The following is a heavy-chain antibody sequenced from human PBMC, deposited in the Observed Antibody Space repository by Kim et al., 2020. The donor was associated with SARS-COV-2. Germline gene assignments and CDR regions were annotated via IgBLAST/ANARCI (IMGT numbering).Heavy chain of an antibody. CDR1: GFTFSNYD. CDR2: IGRSDDHV. D-gene: IGHD6-19*01. CDR3: ARGVLDSGWPFDY. Sequence: GGSLRLSCAASGFTFSNYDVNWVRQAPGKGLEWVSYIGRSDDHVYYTDSVKGRFIISRDNAKNFLYLQMNSLRADDTAVYFCARGVLDSGWPFDYWGQGT. V-gene: IGHV3-48*03. J-gene: IGHJ4*02.